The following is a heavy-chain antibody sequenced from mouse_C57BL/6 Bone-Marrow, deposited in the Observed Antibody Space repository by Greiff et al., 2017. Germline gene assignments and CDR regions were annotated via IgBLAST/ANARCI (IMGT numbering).Heavy chain of an antibody. CDR2: INYDGSST. CDR1: GFTFSDYY. Sequence: EVMLVESEGGLVQPGSSMKLSCTASGFTFSDYYMAWVRQVPEKGLEWVANINYDGSSTYYLDSLKSRFIISRDNAKNILYLQMSSLKSEDTATYYCARELSYYYGSSYWYFDVWGTGTTVTVSS. J-gene: IGHJ1*03. V-gene: IGHV5-16*01. D-gene: IGHD1-1*01. CDR3: ARELSYYYGSSYWYFDV.